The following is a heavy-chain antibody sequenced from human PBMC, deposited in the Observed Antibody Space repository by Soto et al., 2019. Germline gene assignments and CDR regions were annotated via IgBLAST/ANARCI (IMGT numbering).Heavy chain of an antibody. CDR1: GCSISSYY. V-gene: IGHV4-4*07. D-gene: IGHD2-2*01. CDR3: ARDLPWRVVVPDACGMDV. Sequence: QVQLQESGPGLVKPSETLSLTCTVSGCSISSYYWSCIRQPAGKGLDWIGRIYTSGSTNYNTSLKSRVTMSVDTSKHQFSLKLSSVTAADTAVYYCARDLPWRVVVPDACGMDVWGQGTTATASS. CDR2: IYTSGST. J-gene: IGHJ6*02.